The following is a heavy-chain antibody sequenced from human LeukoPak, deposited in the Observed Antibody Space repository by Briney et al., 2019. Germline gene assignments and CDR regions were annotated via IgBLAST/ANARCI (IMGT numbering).Heavy chain of an antibody. CDR2: VLPVLGLS. CDR3: ARGSYYGSGSATDAFDI. Sequence: ASVKVSCKASGGTYSSYSINWVRQAPGQGLEWMGRVLPVLGLSKTAQNFQGRVTITADKSTTTAYMELSSLRSEDTAVYYCARGSYYGSGSATDAFDIWGQGTKVTVS. V-gene: IGHV1-69*04. J-gene: IGHJ3*02. CDR1: GGTYSSYS. D-gene: IGHD3-10*01.